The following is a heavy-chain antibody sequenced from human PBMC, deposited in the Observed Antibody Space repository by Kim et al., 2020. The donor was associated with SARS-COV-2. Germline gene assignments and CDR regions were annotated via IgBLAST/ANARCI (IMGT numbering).Heavy chain of an antibody. V-gene: IGHV3-33*01. J-gene: IGHJ4*02. Sequence: GGSLRLSCAASGFTFSGYGMHWVRQAPGKGLEWVAVIWYDGSNKYYADSVKGRFTISRDNSKNTLYLQMNSLRAEDTAMYYCARVSSGSYLPDYWGQGTLVTVSS. CDR1: GFTFSGYG. CDR3: ARVSSGSYLPDY. D-gene: IGHD3-10*01. CDR2: IWYDGSNK.